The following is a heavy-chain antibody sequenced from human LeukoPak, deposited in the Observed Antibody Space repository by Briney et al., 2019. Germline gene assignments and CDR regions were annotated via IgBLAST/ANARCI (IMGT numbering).Heavy chain of an antibody. CDR2: IYYSGST. CDR1: GGSISSYY. J-gene: IGHJ4*02. V-gene: IGHV4-59*08. Sequence: SETLSLTCTASGGSISSYYRSWIRQPPGKGLEWIGYIYYSGSTNYNPSLKSRVTISVDTSKNQFSLKLSSVTAADTAVYYCAIAYSGYDAFDYWGQGTLVTVSS. D-gene: IGHD5-12*01. CDR3: AIAYSGYDAFDY.